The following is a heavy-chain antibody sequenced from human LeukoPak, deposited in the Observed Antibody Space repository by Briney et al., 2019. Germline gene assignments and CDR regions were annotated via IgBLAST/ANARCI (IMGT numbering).Heavy chain of an antibody. J-gene: IGHJ4*02. D-gene: IGHD2-2*01. CDR1: GFTFSNAW. Sequence: PGGSLRLSCAASGFTFSNAWMSWVRQAPGKGLEGVGRIKSKTDGGTTDYAAPVKGKFTISRDDSKNTLYLQMNSLKTEDTAVYYCTTGYCSRTSCYYFDYWGQGTLVTVSS. CDR3: TTGYCSRTSCYYFDY. V-gene: IGHV3-15*01. CDR2: IKSKTDGGTT.